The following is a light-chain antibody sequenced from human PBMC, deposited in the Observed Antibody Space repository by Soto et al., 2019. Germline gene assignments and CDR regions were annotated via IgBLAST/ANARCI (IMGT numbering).Light chain of an antibody. V-gene: IGKV3-15*01. CDR3: QQRQYWPPIT. CDR2: GAS. Sequence: EIVMTQSPATLAVSPGERATLSCRASQSVRINVAWYQQKPGQAPRLLIYGASTRATGIPARFSGSGSGTEFTLTISSLEPEDFAIYYCQQRQYWPPITFGQGTRLAIK. CDR1: QSVRIN. J-gene: IGKJ5*01.